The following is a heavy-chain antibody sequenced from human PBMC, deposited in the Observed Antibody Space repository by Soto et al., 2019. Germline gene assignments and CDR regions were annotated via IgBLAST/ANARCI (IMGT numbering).Heavy chain of an antibody. CDR1: GFTFSSYA. CDR3: ARDYGSGWGGMDV. V-gene: IGHV3-30-3*01. CDR2: ISYDGSNK. D-gene: IGHD3-10*01. Sequence: QVQLVESGGGVVQPGRSLRLSCAASGFTFSSYAMHWVRQAPGKGLEWVAVISYDGSNKYYADSVKGRFTISRDNSKNELYLQMNSLRAEDTAVYYCARDYGSGWGGMDVWGQGTTVTVSS. J-gene: IGHJ6*02.